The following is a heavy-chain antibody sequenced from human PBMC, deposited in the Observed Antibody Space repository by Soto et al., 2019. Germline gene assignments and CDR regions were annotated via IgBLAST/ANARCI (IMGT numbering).Heavy chain of an antibody. Sequence: GGSLRLSCAASGLTFSDYYMSWIRQAPGKGLEWVSYISSSGSTIYYADSVKGRFTISRDNAKNSLYLQMNSLRAEDTAVYYCARDYYDSSGYYWDAFDIWGQGTMVTVSS. CDR2: ISSSGSTI. V-gene: IGHV3-11*01. J-gene: IGHJ3*02. D-gene: IGHD3-22*01. CDR3: ARDYYDSSGYYWDAFDI. CDR1: GLTFSDYY.